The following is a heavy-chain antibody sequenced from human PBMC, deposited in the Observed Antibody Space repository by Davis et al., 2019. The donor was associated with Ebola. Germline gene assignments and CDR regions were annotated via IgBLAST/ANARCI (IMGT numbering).Heavy chain of an antibody. CDR3: ARADVLLWFGELSY. D-gene: IGHD3-10*01. CDR2: LYHGGGT. CDR1: GGYISGYY. V-gene: IGHV4-59*08. Sequence: SETLSLTCTVSGGYISGYYWSWIRQPPGKGLGWIGNLYHGGGTNYSPSLKSRLTISVDTSKNQFSLKLSSVTAADTAVYYCARADVLLWFGELSYWGQGTLVTVSS. J-gene: IGHJ4*02.